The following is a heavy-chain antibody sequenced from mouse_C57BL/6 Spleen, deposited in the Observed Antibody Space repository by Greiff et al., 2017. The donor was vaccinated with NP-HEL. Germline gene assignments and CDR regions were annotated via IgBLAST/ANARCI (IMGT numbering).Heavy chain of an antibody. V-gene: IGHV1-76*01. CDR1: GYTFTDYY. D-gene: IGHD4-1*01. CDR3: ARWRLTGPYWYFDV. CDR2: IYPGSGNT. Sequence: VKLMESGAELVRPGASVKLSCKASGYTFTDYYINWVKQRPGQGLEWIARIYPGSGNTYYNEKFKGKATLTAEKSSSTAYMQLSSLTSEDSAVYFCARWRLTGPYWYFDVWGTGTTVTVSS. J-gene: IGHJ1*03.